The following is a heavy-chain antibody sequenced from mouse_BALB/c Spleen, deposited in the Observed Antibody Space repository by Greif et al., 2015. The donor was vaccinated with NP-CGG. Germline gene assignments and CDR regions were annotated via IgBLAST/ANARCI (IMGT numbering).Heavy chain of an antibody. V-gene: IGHV5-17*02. CDR1: GFTFSSFG. CDR3: AIWGLRHAMDY. Sequence: EVQLVESGGGLVQPGGSRKLSCAASGFTFSSFGMHWVRQAPEKGLEWVAYISSGSSTIYYADTVKGRFTISRDNPKNPLFLQMTSLRSEDTAMYYCAIWGLRHAMDYWGQGTSVTVSS. J-gene: IGHJ4*01. D-gene: IGHD2-4*01. CDR2: ISSGSSTI.